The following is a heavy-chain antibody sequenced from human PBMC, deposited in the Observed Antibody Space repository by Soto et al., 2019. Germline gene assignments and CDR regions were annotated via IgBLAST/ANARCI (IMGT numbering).Heavy chain of an antibody. V-gene: IGHV1-46*01. J-gene: IGHJ6*02. D-gene: IGHD3-3*01. CDR3: TRTYYDFWSGYIRAAGMDV. CDR1: GYTFTSYY. Sequence: GASVKVSCKASGYTFTSYYMHWVRQAPGQGLEWMGMINPSGGSTSYAQRFQGRVTMTRDTSTSTVYMGLSSLRSEDTAVYYCTRTYYDFWSGYIRAAGMDVWGQGTTVTVSS. CDR2: INPSGGST.